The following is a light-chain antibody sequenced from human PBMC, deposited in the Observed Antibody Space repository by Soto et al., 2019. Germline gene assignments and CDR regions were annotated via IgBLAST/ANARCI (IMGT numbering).Light chain of an antibody. Sequence: DIQMTQSPSSLSASVGDRVTITCQASQDISNYLNWYQQKPGKAPKLLIYDASSLATGVPSRFSGGGSGTDVTFTISSMQTEDIATDSCQQHDSIPPSLGGGNKVEIK. CDR1: QDISNY. CDR2: DAS. J-gene: IGKJ4*01. V-gene: IGKV1-33*01. CDR3: QQHDSIPPS.